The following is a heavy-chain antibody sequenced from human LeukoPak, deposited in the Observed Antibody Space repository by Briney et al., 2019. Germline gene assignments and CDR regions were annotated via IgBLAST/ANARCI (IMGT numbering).Heavy chain of an antibody. Sequence: GGSLRLSCAASGFTFSSYAMSWVRHAPEKRLEWVSGTCGIGVTTYYADSVKGRFTISRDNSKNTLYLQMDSLRAEDTAVYYCAKMHYFGSGSPDYWGQGTLVTVSS. V-gene: IGHV3-23*01. CDR2: TCGIGVTT. D-gene: IGHD3-10*01. CDR3: AKMHYFGSGSPDY. CDR1: GFTFSSYA. J-gene: IGHJ4*02.